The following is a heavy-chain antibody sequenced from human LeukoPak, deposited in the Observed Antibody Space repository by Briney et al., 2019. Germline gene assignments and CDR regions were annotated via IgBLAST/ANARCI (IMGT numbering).Heavy chain of an antibody. CDR2: IYYSGST. CDR3: ASLHLDAFDI. Sequence: SETLSLTCTVSGGSISSYYWSWIRQPPGKGLEWIGYIYYSGSTNYNPSLKSRVTVSVDTSKNQFSLKLSSVTAADTAVYYCASLHLDAFDIWGQGTMVTASS. J-gene: IGHJ3*02. CDR1: GGSISSYY. V-gene: IGHV4-59*08.